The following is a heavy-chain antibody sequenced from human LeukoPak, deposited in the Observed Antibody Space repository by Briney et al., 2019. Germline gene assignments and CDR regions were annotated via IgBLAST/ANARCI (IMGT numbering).Heavy chain of an antibody. V-gene: IGHV1-69*13. CDR2: IIPIFSTA. J-gene: IGHJ4*02. Sequence: ASVKVSCKASGYTFTSYAMHWVRQAPGQGLEWMGGIIPIFSTANYAQKFQGRVTITADESTSTAYMELSSLRSEDTAVYYCAREMLFYFDYWGQGTLVTVSS. CDR3: AREMLFYFDY. CDR1: GYTFTSYA. D-gene: IGHD2-21*01.